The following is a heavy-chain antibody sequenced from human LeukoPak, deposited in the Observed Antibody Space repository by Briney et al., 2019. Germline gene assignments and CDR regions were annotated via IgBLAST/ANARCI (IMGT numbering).Heavy chain of an antibody. V-gene: IGHV4-34*01. D-gene: IGHD3-22*01. CDR1: GGSFSGYY. J-gene: IGHJ4*02. CDR3: ARGEYYYDGSGYYPLDY. Sequence: SETLSLTCAVYGGSFSGYYWSWIRQPPGKGLEWIGEINHSGSTNYNPSLKSRVTISVDTSKNQFSLKLSSVTAADTAVYYCARGEYYYDGSGYYPLDYWGQGTLVTVSS. CDR2: INHSGST.